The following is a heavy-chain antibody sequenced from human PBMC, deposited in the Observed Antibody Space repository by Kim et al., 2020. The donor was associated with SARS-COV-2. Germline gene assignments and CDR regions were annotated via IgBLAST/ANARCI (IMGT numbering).Heavy chain of an antibody. CDR3: ARGPLVTMVRGVQQFDY. V-gene: IGHV4-34*01. D-gene: IGHD3-10*01. CDR2: INHSGST. Sequence: SETLSLTCAVYGGSFSGYYWSWIRQPPGKGLEWIGEINHSGSTNYNPSLKSRVTISVDTSKNQFSLKLSSVTAADTAVYYCARGPLVTMVRGVQQFDYWGQGTLVTVSS. J-gene: IGHJ4*02. CDR1: GGSFSGYY.